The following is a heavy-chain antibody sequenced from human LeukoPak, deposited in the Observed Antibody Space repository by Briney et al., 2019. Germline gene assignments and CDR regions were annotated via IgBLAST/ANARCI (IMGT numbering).Heavy chain of an antibody. CDR1: GFTLNIYG. CDR3: ARYRDGYNLFDY. J-gene: IGHJ4*02. V-gene: IGHV3-30*02. Sequence: GGSLRLSCAVSGFTLNIYGIHWVRQAPGKGLEWVAFLRYDGSNEYYADSVKGRFTLSRDQSKNTLYLQMNSLRAEDTAVYYCARYRDGYNLFDYWGQGILVTVSS. D-gene: IGHD5-24*01. CDR2: LRYDGSNE.